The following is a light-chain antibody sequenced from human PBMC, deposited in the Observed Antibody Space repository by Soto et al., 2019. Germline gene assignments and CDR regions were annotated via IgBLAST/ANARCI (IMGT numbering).Light chain of an antibody. V-gene: IGKV3-20*01. Sequence: EIVLTQSPGTLSLSPGERATLSCRASQSVSSSYLAWYQQKPGQAPRLLIYGASSRATGIPDRFSGSGSGTDFTLTISRLEPEDFAVYYCQQYGSSWRTFSQGTKVEIK. CDR3: QQYGSSWRT. J-gene: IGKJ1*01. CDR2: GAS. CDR1: QSVSSSY.